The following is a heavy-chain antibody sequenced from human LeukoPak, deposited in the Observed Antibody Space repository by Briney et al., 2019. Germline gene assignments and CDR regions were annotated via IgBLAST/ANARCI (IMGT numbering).Heavy chain of an antibody. V-gene: IGHV4-30-2*01. D-gene: IGHD6-6*01. CDR1: GGSISSGGYY. CDR3: ARGSIGPPALLWFDP. Sequence: PSETLSLTCTVSGGSISSGGYYWSWIRQPPGKGLEWIGYIYHSGSTYYNPSLKSRVTISVDRSKNQFSLKLSSVTAADTAVYYCARGSIGPPALLWFDPWGQGTLVTVSS. CDR2: IYHSGST. J-gene: IGHJ5*02.